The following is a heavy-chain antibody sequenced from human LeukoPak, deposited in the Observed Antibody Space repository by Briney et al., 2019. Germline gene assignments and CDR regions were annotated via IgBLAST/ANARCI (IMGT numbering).Heavy chain of an antibody. D-gene: IGHD1-26*01. CDR1: GFNFSKYI. J-gene: IGHJ6*02. CDR2: ISSRGVTI. CDR3: ARDGWPNSGNYIYGMDV. Sequence: PGGSLRLSCAASGFNFSKYIMNWVRQAPGKGLEWVSYISSRGVTIYYADSVKGRFTISRDNAKNSLYLQMNSLRAEDTAVYYCARDGWPNSGNYIYGMDVWGQGTTVTVSS. V-gene: IGHV3-48*04.